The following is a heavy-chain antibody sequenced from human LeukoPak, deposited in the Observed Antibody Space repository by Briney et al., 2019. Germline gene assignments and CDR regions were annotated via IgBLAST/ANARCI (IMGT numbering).Heavy chain of an antibody. D-gene: IGHD6-19*01. CDR1: GYSISSGYY. V-gene: IGHV4-38-2*02. J-gene: IGHJ5*02. CDR2: IYHSGST. Sequence: ASETLSLTCTASGYSISSGYYWGWIRQPPGKGLEWIGSIYHSGSTYYNPSLKSRVAISVDTSKNQFSLKLSSVTAADTAVYYCARLIGRAVAGIGWFDPWGQGTLVTVSS. CDR3: ARLIGRAVAGIGWFDP.